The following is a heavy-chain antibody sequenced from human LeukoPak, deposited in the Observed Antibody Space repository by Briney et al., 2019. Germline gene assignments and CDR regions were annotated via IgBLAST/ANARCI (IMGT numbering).Heavy chain of an antibody. CDR2: ISYDGSNK. J-gene: IGHJ4*02. V-gene: IGHV3-30*03. Sequence: PGGSLRLSCAASGFTFSRYGMHWVRQAPGKGLEWVAVISYDGSNKYYADSVKGRFTISRDNSKNTLYLQMNSLRAEDTAVYYCARDSYYGGNFDYWGQGTLVTVSS. D-gene: IGHD4-23*01. CDR1: GFTFSRYG. CDR3: ARDSYYGGNFDY.